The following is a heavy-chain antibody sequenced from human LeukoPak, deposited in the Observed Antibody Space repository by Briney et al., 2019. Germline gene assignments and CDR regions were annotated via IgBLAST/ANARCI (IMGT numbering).Heavy chain of an antibody. CDR3: AKDRGVVGANLYYFDF. CDR1: GFTFSSYG. D-gene: IGHD1-26*01. J-gene: IGHJ4*02. V-gene: IGHV3-30*02. Sequence: GGSLRLSCAASGFTFSSYGMHWVRQAPGKGLEWVAFIRYDGSNKYYADSVKGRFTISRDNSKNTLYLQMNSLRAEDTAVYYCAKDRGVVGANLYYFDFWGQGTLVTVSS. CDR2: IRYDGSNK.